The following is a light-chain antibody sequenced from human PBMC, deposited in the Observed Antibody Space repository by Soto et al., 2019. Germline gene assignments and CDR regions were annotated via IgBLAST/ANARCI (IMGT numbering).Light chain of an antibody. Sequence: EIVMTQSPATLSVSPGERATLSCRASQNVRSNLAWYQQKPGQAPRLLIYGASTRATGIPARFSGRGSGTEFILTISSLQSEDFATYYCQQSYNTPRTLGQGTKLEIK. J-gene: IGKJ2*01. CDR1: QNVRSN. CDR3: QQSYNTPRT. V-gene: IGKV3-15*01. CDR2: GAS.